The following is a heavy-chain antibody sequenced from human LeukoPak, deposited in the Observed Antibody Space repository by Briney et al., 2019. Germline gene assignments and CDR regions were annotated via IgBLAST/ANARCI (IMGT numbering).Heavy chain of an antibody. V-gene: IGHV1-2*02. J-gene: IGHJ4*02. D-gene: IGHD3-9*01. CDR3: ARVDLDILTGYAFDY. CDR2: INPNSGGT. Sequence: ASVKVSCKASQYTFTGYYMHWMRQAPGQGLEWMGWINPNSGGTNYAQKFQGRVTVTRDTSISTAYMELSRLRSDDTAVYYCARVDLDILTGYAFDYWGQGTLVTVSS. CDR1: QYTFTGYY.